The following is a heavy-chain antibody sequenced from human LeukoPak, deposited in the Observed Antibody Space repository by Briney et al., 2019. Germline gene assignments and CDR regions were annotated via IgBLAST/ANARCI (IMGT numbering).Heavy chain of an antibody. J-gene: IGHJ4*02. V-gene: IGHV1-2*02. D-gene: IGHD3-16*01. CDR3: ARGWGSLYYFDF. CDR2: INPKSGVT. CDR1: GYTFSDYF. Sequence: ASVKVSCKASGYTFSDYFVHWVRQAPGQGLDWMGWINPKSGVTKYTQKFQGRVTIVRDTATSTVYMDLSSLTSDDTAVYFCARGWGSLYYFDFWGQGTLVTVSS.